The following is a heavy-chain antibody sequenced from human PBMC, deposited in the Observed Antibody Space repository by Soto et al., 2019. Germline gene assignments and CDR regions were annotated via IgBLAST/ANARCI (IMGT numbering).Heavy chain of an antibody. J-gene: IGHJ6*01. CDR3: AKDRLPNDYYVMDV. CDR1: GFTFSSYG. Sequence: QVQLVESGGGVVQPGRSLRLSCAASGFTFSSYGMHWVRQAPGKGLEWVAVISYDGSNKYYADSVKGRFTISRDNSKSTLYLQMNSLRDEDTAVYYCAKDRLPNDYYVMDVW. CDR2: ISYDGSNK. V-gene: IGHV3-30*18. D-gene: IGHD2-15*01.